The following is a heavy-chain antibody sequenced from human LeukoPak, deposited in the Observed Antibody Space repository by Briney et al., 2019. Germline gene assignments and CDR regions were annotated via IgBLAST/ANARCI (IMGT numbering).Heavy chain of an antibody. V-gene: IGHV4-34*01. CDR2: INHSGST. Sequence: SETLSLTCAAYGGSFSGYYWSWIRQPPGKGLEWIGEINHSGSTNYNPSLKSRVTISVDTSKNQFSLKLSSVTAADTAVYYCAREYSSGWYYYYYMDVWGKGTTVTVSS. CDR3: AREYSSGWYYYYYMDV. J-gene: IGHJ6*03. D-gene: IGHD6-19*01. CDR1: GGSFSGYY.